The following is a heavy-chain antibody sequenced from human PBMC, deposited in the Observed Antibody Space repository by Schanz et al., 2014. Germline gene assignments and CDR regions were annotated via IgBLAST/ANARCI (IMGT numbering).Heavy chain of an antibody. D-gene: IGHD3-22*01. J-gene: IGHJ4*02. V-gene: IGHV3-7*03. CDR3: AKDRSWDYDSSGYFDY. CDR2: IKEDGSVK. CDR1: GFPFSDYF. Sequence: VQLVDSGGGLVKPGGSLRLSCTASGFPFSDYFMAWIRQPPGRGLEWVANIKEDGSVKDYVDSVKGRFTISRDNAKNTLYLQMNSLRAEDTAVYYCAKDRSWDYDSSGYFDYWGQGTLVTVSS.